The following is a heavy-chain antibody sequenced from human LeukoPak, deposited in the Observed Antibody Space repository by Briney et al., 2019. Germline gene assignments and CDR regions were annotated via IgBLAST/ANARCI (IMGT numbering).Heavy chain of an antibody. CDR3: ASGPSLGTTHPYFDY. CDR1: GYTSIDYY. J-gene: IGHJ4*02. CDR2: INPNSGGT. Sequence: ASVKVSCKVSGYTSIDYYMHWVRRAPGQGLEWMGWINPNSGGTNYAQKFQGRVSMTRDTSISTAYMELSRLKSDDTAVYYCASGPSLGTTHPYFDYWGQGTLLTVSS. V-gene: IGHV1-2*02. D-gene: IGHD1-7*01.